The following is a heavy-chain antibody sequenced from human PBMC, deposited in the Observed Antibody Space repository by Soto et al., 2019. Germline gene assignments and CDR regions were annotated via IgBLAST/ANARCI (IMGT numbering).Heavy chain of an antibody. CDR1: GFSFSDYY. CDR2: ISSSDNTI. CDR3: ARYSSGTYSHFDY. J-gene: IGHJ4*02. V-gene: IGHV3-11*01. D-gene: IGHD1-26*01. Sequence: GGSLRLSCAASGFSFSDYYMSWIRQAPGKGLEWVSYISSSDNTIYYADSVKGRFTISRDNAKNSLYLQMNSLRAEDTAMYYCARYSSGTYSHFDYWGRGTLVTV.